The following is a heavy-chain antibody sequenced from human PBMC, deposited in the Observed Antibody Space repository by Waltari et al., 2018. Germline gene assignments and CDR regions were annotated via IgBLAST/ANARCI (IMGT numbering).Heavy chain of an antibody. CDR1: GFTFGSFV. CDR2: ISGGGNSK. D-gene: IGHD1-26*01. Sequence: EVQLLESGGDLVQPGGSLRLSCAASGFTFGSFVMSWVRQAPGKGLDWVSAISGGGNSKYYADSVKGRFTISRDNAKNTLYLQMNSLRAEDTAVYYCASEWELHYWGQGTLVTVSS. V-gene: IGHV3-23*01. CDR3: ASEWELHY. J-gene: IGHJ4*02.